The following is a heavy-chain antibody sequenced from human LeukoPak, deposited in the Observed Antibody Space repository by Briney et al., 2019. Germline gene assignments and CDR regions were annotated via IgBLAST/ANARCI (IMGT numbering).Heavy chain of an antibody. J-gene: IGHJ4*02. CDR3: ARDSYYYGPGAYFDY. V-gene: IGHV1-18*04. D-gene: IGHD3-10*01. Sequence: ASVKVSCKASGYTFTSYGISWVRQAPEQGLEWMGWISAYNGNTNYAQKLQGRVTMTTDTSTSTAYMELRSLRSDDTAVYYCARDSYYYGPGAYFDYWGQGTLVTVSS. CDR1: GYTFTSYG. CDR2: ISAYNGNT.